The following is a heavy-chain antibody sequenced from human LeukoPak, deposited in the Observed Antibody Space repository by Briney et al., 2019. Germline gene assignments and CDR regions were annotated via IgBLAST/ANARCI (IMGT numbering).Heavy chain of an antibody. V-gene: IGHV1-2*02. Sequence: ASVKVSSKASGYTFTGCYMHWVRQAPGQGLEGMGWINPNSGGTNYAQKFQGRVTMTRDTSISTAYMELSSLRSEDTAVYSCARGGNSSGELGVYWGQGTLVTVSS. D-gene: IGHD6-19*01. CDR2: INPNSGGT. J-gene: IGHJ4*02. CDR1: GYTFTGCY. CDR3: ARGGNSSGELGVY.